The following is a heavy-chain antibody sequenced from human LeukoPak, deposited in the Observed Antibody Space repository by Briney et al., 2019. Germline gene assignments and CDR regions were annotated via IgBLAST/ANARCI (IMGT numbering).Heavy chain of an antibody. Sequence: GGSLRLSCAASGFTFSSYAMHWVRQAPGKGLEWVAVISYDGSNKYYADSVKGRFTISRDNSKNTLYLQMNSLRAEDTAVYYCARDLTGSYSYFGYWGQGTLVTVSS. V-gene: IGHV3-30*04. J-gene: IGHJ4*02. D-gene: IGHD3-10*01. CDR1: GFTFSSYA. CDR3: ARDLTGSYSYFGY. CDR2: ISYDGSNK.